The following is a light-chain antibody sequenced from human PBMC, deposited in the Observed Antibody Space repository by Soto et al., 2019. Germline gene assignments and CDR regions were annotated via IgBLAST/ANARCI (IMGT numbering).Light chain of an antibody. CDR3: QQFGTSPLWT. CDR2: GAS. J-gene: IGKJ1*01. CDR1: QSVSSTF. V-gene: IGKV3-20*01. Sequence: EIVLTQSPGTLSLSPGERATLSCWASQSVSSTFLAWFQQKPGQAPRLLIYGASTRVTGIPDRFSGSASGTDFSLTINTLEPKDSAVYYCQQFGTSPLWTFGHGTKVEIK.